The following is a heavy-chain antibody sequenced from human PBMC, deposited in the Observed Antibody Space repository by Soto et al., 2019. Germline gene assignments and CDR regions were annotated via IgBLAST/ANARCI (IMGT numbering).Heavy chain of an antibody. CDR3: AREGGGYNSPYYYGMDV. D-gene: IGHD5-12*01. CDR1: GFTVSSNY. CDR2: IYSGGST. Sequence: EVQLVETGGGLTQPGGSLRLSCAASGFTVSSNYMSWVRQAPGKGLEWVSVIYSGGSTYYADSVKGRFTISRDNSKNTLYLQMNSLRAEDTAVYYCAREGGGYNSPYYYGMDVWGQGTTVTVSS. V-gene: IGHV3-53*02. J-gene: IGHJ6*02.